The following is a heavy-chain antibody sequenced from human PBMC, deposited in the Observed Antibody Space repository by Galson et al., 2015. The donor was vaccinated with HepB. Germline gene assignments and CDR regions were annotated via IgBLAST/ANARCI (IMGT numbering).Heavy chain of an antibody. V-gene: IGHV4-4*02. Sequence: ETLSLTCAVFGGSITTTNWWNWVRQPPGKGLEWIGEIYHSGSSNYNPSLKSRVTILLDKPKNQLFLRLTSVTAADTAVYYCARGRGYYFDDSGVPGRYGLDVWGQGTTVTVSS. CDR3: ARGRGYYFDDSGVPGRYGLDV. CDR1: GGSITTTNW. CDR2: IYHSGSS. D-gene: IGHD3-22*01. J-gene: IGHJ6*02.